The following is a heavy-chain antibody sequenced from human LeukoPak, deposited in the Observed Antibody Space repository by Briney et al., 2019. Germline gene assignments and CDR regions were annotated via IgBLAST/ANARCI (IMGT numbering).Heavy chain of an antibody. CDR3: AKGITVGGDHDVFDI. CDR1: GYTFTSYY. CDR2: INPSGGST. D-gene: IGHD6-19*01. Sequence: ASVKVSCKASGYTFTSYYMHWVRRAPGQGLEWMGIINPSGGSTSYAQKFQGRVTMTRDTSTSTAYMELRSLRSDDTAVYYCAKGITVGGDHDVFDIWGQGTMVTVSS. V-gene: IGHV1-46*01. J-gene: IGHJ3*02.